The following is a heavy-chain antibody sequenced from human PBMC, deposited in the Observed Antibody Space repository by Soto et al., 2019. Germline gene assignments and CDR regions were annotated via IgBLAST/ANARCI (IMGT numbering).Heavy chain of an antibody. V-gene: IGHV3-72*01. CDR3: ARHPGNSSGRYYFDY. J-gene: IGHJ4*02. Sequence: EGQLVESGGGLVQPGGSLRLSCAASGFTFSEHYMDWVRQAPGKGLEWVGRTRNKANSYTTEYAASVKGRFTISRDDSKNSLYLQMNSLKTEYTAVYYCARHPGNSSGRYYFDYWGQGTLVTVSS. D-gene: IGHD3-22*01. CDR2: TRNKANSYTT. CDR1: GFTFSEHY.